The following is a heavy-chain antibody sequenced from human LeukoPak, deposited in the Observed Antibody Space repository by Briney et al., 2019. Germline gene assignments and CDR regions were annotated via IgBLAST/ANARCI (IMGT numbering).Heavy chain of an antibody. D-gene: IGHD3-3*01. CDR3: ESDPRSGAFDI. CDR1: GGSFSGYY. V-gene: IGHV4-34*01. Sequence: SETLSLTCAVYGGSFSGYYWSWIRQPPGKGLEWIGEINHSGSTNYNPSLKSRVTISVDTSKNQFSLKLSSVTAADTAVYYCESDPRSGAFDIWGQGTMVTVSS. J-gene: IGHJ3*02. CDR2: INHSGST.